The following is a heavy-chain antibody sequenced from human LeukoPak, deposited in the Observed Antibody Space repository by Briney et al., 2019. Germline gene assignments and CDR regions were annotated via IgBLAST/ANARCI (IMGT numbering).Heavy chain of an antibody. D-gene: IGHD5-18*01. Sequence: GGSLRLSCAASGFTFSSYSMNWVRQAPGKGLEWVSSISSSSSYIYYADSVKGRFTISRDNAKNSLYLQMNSLRAEDTAVYYCARSAYTAMVTVYFDYWGQGTLVTVSS. CDR2: ISSSSSYI. J-gene: IGHJ4*02. V-gene: IGHV3-21*01. CDR3: ARSAYTAMVTVYFDY. CDR1: GFTFSSYS.